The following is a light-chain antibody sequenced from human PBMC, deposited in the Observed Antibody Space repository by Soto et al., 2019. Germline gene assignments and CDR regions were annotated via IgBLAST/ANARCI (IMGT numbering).Light chain of an antibody. CDR1: SSDVGGYNY. Sequence: QSALTQPASVSGSPGQSITISCTGTSSDVGGYNYVSWYQQHPGKAPKLMIYDVSNRPSGVSNRFSGSKSGNTASLTISGLQAEDEADDYCSSYTSSSTPFLFGTGTKVTVL. V-gene: IGLV2-14*01. J-gene: IGLJ1*01. CDR2: DVS. CDR3: SSYTSSSTPFL.